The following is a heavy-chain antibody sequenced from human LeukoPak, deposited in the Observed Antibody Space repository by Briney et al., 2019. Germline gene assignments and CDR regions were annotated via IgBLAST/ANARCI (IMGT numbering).Heavy chain of an antibody. Sequence: GRSLRLSCAASGFTFSSYAMHWVRQAPGKGLEWVAVISYDGSNKYYADSVKGRFTISRDNSKNTLYLQMNSLRAEDTAVYYCARELGSYGYVCPMSCGEGTLVTVSS. J-gene: IGHJ5*02. CDR2: ISYDGSNK. D-gene: IGHD5-18*01. CDR1: GFTFSSYA. V-gene: IGHV3-30*04. CDR3: ARELGSYGYVCPMS.